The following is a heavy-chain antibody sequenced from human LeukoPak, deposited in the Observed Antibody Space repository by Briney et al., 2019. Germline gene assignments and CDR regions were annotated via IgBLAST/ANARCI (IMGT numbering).Heavy chain of an antibody. D-gene: IGHD4-17*01. CDR2: IYTSGST. CDR3: ARHTVTTGWFDP. J-gene: IGHJ5*02. CDR1: GGSISSYY. V-gene: IGHV4-4*09. Sequence: SETLSLTCTVSGGSISSYYWSWIRQPPGKGLEWIGYIYTSGSTNYNPSLKSQVTISVDTSKNQFSLKLSSVTAADTAVYYCARHTVTTGWFDPWGQGTLVTVSS.